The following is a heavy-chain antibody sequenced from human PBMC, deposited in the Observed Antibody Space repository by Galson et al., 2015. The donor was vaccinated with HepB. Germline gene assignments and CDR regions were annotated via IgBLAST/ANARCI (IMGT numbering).Heavy chain of an antibody. J-gene: IGHJ5*02. CDR2: IHHSGSA. CDR1: GGSVNSGGFS. V-gene: IGHV4-30-2*06. D-gene: IGHD2-2*01. CDR3: ARGVECSSANCYFWFDP. Sequence: TLSLTCAVSGGSVNSGGFSWSWIRQSPGKGLEWIGYIHHSGSAYYTPSLRSRLSISVDIPKNHFSLKLTSVTAADTAVYYCARGVECSSANCYFWFDPWGQGVPVTVSS.